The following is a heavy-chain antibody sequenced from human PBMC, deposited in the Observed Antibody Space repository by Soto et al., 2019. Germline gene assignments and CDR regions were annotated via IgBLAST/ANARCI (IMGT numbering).Heavy chain of an antibody. J-gene: IGHJ4*02. CDR3: AKDFKAHG. Sequence: ELRLVESGGGLVQPGGSLRLSCAASGFTFSNYWMHWVRQAPGKGLLWVSGINNDGSDTRYAASVKGRFTVSRDNAKNTVFLQMSILRADVKGVDYCAKDFKAHGRGQGTLVTFSS. CDR2: INNDGSDT. V-gene: IGHV3-74*01. D-gene: IGHD2-15*01. CDR1: GFTFSNYW.